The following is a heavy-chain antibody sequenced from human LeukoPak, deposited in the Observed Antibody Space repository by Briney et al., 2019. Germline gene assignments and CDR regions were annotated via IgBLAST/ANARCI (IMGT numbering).Heavy chain of an antibody. CDR3: ARGPPNWGFDY. V-gene: IGHV1-8*01. D-gene: IGHD7-27*01. Sequence: ASVKVSCKASGYTFTSYDINWVRQATGQGLEWMGWMSPNSGNTGYAQKFQGRVTMTRNTSISTAYMQLSSLRSEYTAVYYCARGPPNWGFDYWGQGTLVTVSS. CDR2: MSPNSGNT. J-gene: IGHJ4*02. CDR1: GYTFTSYD.